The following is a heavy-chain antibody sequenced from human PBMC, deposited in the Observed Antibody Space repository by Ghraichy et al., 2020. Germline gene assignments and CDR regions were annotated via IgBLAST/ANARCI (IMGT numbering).Heavy chain of an antibody. V-gene: IGHV4-59*08. J-gene: IGHJ4*02. CDR3: ARHGTPSTGVWGVGPFDY. CDR2: IYYSGST. D-gene: IGHD1-14*01. CDR1: GGSISSYY. Sequence: SETLSLTCTVSGGSISSYYWSWIRQPPGKGLEWIGYIYYSGSTNYNPSLKSRVTISVDTSKNQFSLKLSSVTAADTAVYYCARHGTPSTGVWGVGPFDYWGQGTLVTVSS.